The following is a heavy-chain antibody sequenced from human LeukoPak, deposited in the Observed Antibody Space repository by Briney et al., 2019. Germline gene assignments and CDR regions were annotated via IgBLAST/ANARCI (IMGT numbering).Heavy chain of an antibody. CDR1: GFTFSSYE. J-gene: IGHJ4*02. CDR3: ARGEYYFDY. CDR2: ISSSGRTI. Sequence: PGGSLRLSCAASGFTFSSYEMKWVRQAPGKGLECISYISSSGRTIYYADSLKGRFTVSRDNAKSSLYLRMNNLRAEDTAVYYCARGEYYFDYWGQGTLVTVSS. V-gene: IGHV3-48*03.